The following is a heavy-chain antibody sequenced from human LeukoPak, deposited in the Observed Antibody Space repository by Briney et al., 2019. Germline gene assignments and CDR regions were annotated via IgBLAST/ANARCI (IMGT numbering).Heavy chain of an antibody. V-gene: IGHV4-59*01. D-gene: IGHD3-10*01. CDR3: ARGAERITMVRGVRNWFDP. J-gene: IGHJ5*02. Sequence: SETLSLTCTVSGGSISSYYWSWIRQPPGKGLEWIGYIYYSGSTNYNPSLKSRVIISVDTSKNQFSLKLSSVTAADTAVYYCARGAERITMVRGVRNWFDPWGQGTLVTVSS. CDR2: IYYSGST. CDR1: GGSISSYY.